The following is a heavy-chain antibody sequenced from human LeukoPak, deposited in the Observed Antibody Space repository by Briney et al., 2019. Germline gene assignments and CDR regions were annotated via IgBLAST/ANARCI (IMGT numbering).Heavy chain of an antibody. J-gene: IGHJ4*02. CDR2: ISGSGGST. D-gene: IGHD3-10*01. CDR3: AKDSYYGSGHYSDY. Sequence: GGSLRLSCAASGFTFSSYAMSWVRQAPGKGLEWVSAISGSGGSTYYADSVKGRFTISRDNSKNTLYLQMNSLRAEDTAVYYCAKDSYYGSGHYSDYWGQGTLVTVSS. V-gene: IGHV3-23*01. CDR1: GFTFSSYA.